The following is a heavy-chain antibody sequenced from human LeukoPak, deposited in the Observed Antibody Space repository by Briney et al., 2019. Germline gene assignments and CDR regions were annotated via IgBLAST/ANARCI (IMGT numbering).Heavy chain of an antibody. V-gene: IGHV4-31*03. CDR3: ARLTHYYGSGENPQLFDY. D-gene: IGHD3-10*01. Sequence: SQTLSLTCTVSGGSISSGGYYWRWIRQHPGKGLEWFGYIYYSGSTYYNPSLKSRVTISVDTSKHQFSLKLSSVTAADTAVYYCARLTHYYGSGENPQLFDYWGQGTLVTVSS. CDR2: IYYSGST. J-gene: IGHJ4*02. CDR1: GGSISSGGYY.